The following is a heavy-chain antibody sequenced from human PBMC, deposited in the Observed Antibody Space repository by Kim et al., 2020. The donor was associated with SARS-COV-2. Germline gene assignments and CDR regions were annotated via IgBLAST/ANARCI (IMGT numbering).Heavy chain of an antibody. Sequence: GGSLRLSCVASGFTFSSDWMHWVRQAPGKGLVWVSRVNSDGSSTSTEDSAQGRFTITRDNARNTQYLQMNRHRAEDKAAYYCASISTVQDWDRLDYWY. CDR3: ASISTVQDWDRLDYWY. V-gene: IGHV3-74*01. CDR1: GFTFSSDW. CDR2: VNSDGSST. D-gene: IGHD3-9*01. J-gene: IGHJ2*01.